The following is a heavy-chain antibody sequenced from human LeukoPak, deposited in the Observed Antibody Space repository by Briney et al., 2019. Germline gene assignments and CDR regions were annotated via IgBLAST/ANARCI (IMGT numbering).Heavy chain of an antibody. D-gene: IGHD3-3*01. CDR3: ARTYYDFWSGYWYFDY. CDR1: GYSFTSYW. Sequence: GESLKISCKGSGYSFTSYWIGWVRQMPGKGLEWMGIIYPGDSDTRYSPSFQGQVTISADKSISTAYLQWSSLKASDTAMYYCARTYYDFWSGYWYFDYWGQGTLVTVSS. V-gene: IGHV5-51*01. CDR2: IYPGDSDT. J-gene: IGHJ4*02.